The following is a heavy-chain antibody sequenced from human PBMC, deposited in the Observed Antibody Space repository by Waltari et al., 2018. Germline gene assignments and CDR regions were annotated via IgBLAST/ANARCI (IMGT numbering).Heavy chain of an antibody. CDR3: ARLRGPSSWSPNWFDP. J-gene: IGHJ5*02. D-gene: IGHD6-13*01. CDR1: GFSLSTSGVG. V-gene: IGHV2-5*01. Sequence: QITLKESGPTLVKPTQTLTLTCTFSGFSLSTSGVGVGWIRQPPGKALEWLALIYWNDDKRYSPSLKSRLTITKDTSKNQVVLTMTNMDPVDTATYYCARLRGPSSWSPNWFDPWGQGTLVTVSS. CDR2: IYWNDDK.